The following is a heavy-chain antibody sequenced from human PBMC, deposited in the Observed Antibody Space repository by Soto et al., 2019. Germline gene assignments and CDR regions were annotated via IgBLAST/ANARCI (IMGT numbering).Heavy chain of an antibody. D-gene: IGHD3-16*01. V-gene: IGHV1-69*12. Sequence: QVQLVQSGAEVKKPGSSVKVSCKASGGTFSSYAISWVRQAPGQGLEWMGGIIPIFGTANYAQKFQGRGTITAEESTSTAYMELGSLGSEDTAVYYCARDLLDPGRGDQPWGQGTLVTVSS. J-gene: IGHJ5*02. CDR3: ARDLLDPGRGDQP. CDR1: GGTFSSYA. CDR2: IIPIFGTA.